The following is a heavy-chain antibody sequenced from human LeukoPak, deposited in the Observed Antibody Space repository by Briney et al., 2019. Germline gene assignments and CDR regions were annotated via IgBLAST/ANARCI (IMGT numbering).Heavy chain of an antibody. CDR2: IYHGGST. CDR1: GYSISSGYC. D-gene: IGHD2-8*01. Sequence: SETLSLTCAVSGYSISSGYCWGWIRQPPGKGLEWIGSIYHGGSTYYNPSLKSRVTISVDTSKNQFSLKLSSVTAADTAVYYCARLMVWGGPFDYWGQGTLVTVSS. J-gene: IGHJ4*02. V-gene: IGHV4-38-2*01. CDR3: ARLMVWGGPFDY.